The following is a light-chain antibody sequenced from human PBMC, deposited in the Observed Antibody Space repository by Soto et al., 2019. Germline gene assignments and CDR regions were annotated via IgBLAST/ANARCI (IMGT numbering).Light chain of an antibody. J-gene: IGKJ2*01. CDR2: GAS. CDR1: QGIRND. V-gene: IGKV1-6*01. Sequence: AIQMTQFPSSLSASVGDRVTITCRASQGIRNDLGWYQQKSGRAPKLLIFGASTLQSGVPSRFSGSGSGTDFTLTISSLQPEDFATYYCLHDYNYPYTFGQGTKVHIK. CDR3: LHDYNYPYT.